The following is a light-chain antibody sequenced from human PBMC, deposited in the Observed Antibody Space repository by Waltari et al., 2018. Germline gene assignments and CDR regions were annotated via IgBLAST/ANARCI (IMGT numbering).Light chain of an antibody. J-gene: IGLJ2*01. CDR3: MTWHSSAVV. CDR1: SGINVGIYR. Sequence: QAVLTQPSSLSASPGTSASLTCTLRSGINVGIYRIYWYQQKPGSPPHYLLRYRSDSDKQRGAGVPIRFSGSKDASARAGILLIAGLQADDEADYYCMTWHSSAVVFGGGTKLTVL. CDR2: YRSDSDK. V-gene: IGLV5-45*02.